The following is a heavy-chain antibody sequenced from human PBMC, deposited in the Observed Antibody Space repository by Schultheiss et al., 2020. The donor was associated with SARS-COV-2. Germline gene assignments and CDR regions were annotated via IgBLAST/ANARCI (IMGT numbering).Heavy chain of an antibody. D-gene: IGHD4-17*01. J-gene: IGHJ4*02. V-gene: IGHV3-23*01. CDR1: GFTFSSYA. CDR3: AKGFREYGDYTPFDY. CDR2: LSGSGGST. Sequence: GGSLRLSCAASGFTFSSYAMSWVRQAPGKGLEWVSALSGSGGSTYYADSVKGRFTISRDNSKNTVYLQMNSLRAEDTAVYYCAKGFREYGDYTPFDYWGQGTLVTVSS.